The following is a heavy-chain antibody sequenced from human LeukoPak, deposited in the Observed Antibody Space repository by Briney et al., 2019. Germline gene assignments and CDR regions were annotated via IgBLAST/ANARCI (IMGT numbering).Heavy chain of an antibody. CDR2: IYTSGNT. CDR3: ARDLIRGAAYYYMDV. V-gene: IGHV4-61*09. CDR1: GGSISSGSYY. Sequence: SQTLSLTCSVSGGSISSGSYYWSWIRQPAGTGLEWIGHIYTSGNTNYNPSLKSRVTISVDTSKNQFSLKLSSVTAADTAVYYCARDLIRGAAYYYMDVWGKGTTVTTSS. D-gene: IGHD2/OR15-2a*01. J-gene: IGHJ6*03.